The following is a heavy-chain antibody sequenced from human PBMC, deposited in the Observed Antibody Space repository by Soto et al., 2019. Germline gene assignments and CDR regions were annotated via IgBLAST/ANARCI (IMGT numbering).Heavy chain of an antibody. Sequence: QVQLVQSGAEVKKPGSSVKVSCKASGGTFSSYAISWVRQAPGQGLEWKGGIIPIFGTANYAQKFQGRVTITSDESTSTAYMELISLTSEDTAVYYCARDFDSCSGGSCYWNYWGQGTLVTVSS. CDR3: ARDFDSCSGGSCYWNY. CDR1: GGTFSSYA. V-gene: IGHV1-69*01. CDR2: IIPIFGTA. D-gene: IGHD2-15*01. J-gene: IGHJ4*02.